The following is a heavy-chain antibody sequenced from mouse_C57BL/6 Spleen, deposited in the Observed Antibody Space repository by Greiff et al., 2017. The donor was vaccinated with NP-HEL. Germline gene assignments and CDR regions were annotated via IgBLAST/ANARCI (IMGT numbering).Heavy chain of an antibody. J-gene: IGHJ1*03. CDR1: GYSITSGYY. CDR3: ARDDKGLWYFEV. Sequence: EVKLMESGPGLVKPSQSLSLTCSVTGYSITSGYYWNWIRQFPGNKLEWMGYISYDGSNNYNPSLKNRISITRDTSKNQFFLKLNSVTTEDTATYYCARDDKGLWYFEVWGTGTTVTVSS. D-gene: IGHD2-13*01. V-gene: IGHV3-6*01. CDR2: ISYDGSN.